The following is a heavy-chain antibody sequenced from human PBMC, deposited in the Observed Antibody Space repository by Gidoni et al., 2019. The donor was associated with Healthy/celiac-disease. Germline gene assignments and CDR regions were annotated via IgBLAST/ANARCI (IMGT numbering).Heavy chain of an antibody. J-gene: IGHJ6*02. CDR3: YGGMDV. V-gene: IGHV3-73*02. Sequence: EVQLVESGGGLVQPGGSLKLSCAASGFTFSGSAMHWVRQASGKGLEWVGRIRSKANSYATAYAASVKGRFTISRDDSKNTAYLQMNSLKTEDTAVYYCYGGMDVWGQGTTVTVSS. CDR1: GFTFSGSA. CDR2: IRSKANSYAT. D-gene: IGHD3-10*01.